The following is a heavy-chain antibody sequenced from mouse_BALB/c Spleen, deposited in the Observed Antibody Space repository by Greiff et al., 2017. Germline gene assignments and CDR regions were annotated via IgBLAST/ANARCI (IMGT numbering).Heavy chain of an antibody. CDR1: GYTFTSYW. D-gene: IGHD1-2*01. CDR3: ARGYGYDY. Sequence: QVQLQQPGAELVKPGASVKLSCKASGYTFTSYWMHWVKQRPGQGLEWIGEINPSNGRTNYNEKFKSKATLTVDKSSSTAYMQLSSLTSEDSAVYYCARGYGYDYWGKGTTLTVSS. J-gene: IGHJ2*01. V-gene: IGHV1S81*02. CDR2: INPSNGRT.